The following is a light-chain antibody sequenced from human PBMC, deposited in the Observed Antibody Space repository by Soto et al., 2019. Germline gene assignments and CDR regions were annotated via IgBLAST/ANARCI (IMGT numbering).Light chain of an antibody. J-gene: IGKJ1*01. Sequence: DIQMTQSPSSLSASVGDRVTITCRPSRGIGNALAWYQQKPGTVPKLLIHSASTLQSGVPSRFSGSGSGTDFTLTISSLQPEDFATYYCQQSYSTPRTFGQGTKVDIK. CDR1: RGIGNA. V-gene: IGKV1-27*01. CDR3: QQSYSTPRT. CDR2: SAS.